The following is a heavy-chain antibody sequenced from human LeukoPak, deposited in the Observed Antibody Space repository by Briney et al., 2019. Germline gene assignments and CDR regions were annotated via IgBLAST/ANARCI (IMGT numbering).Heavy chain of an antibody. CDR2: ISYDGSNK. CDR1: GLTFSNYG. CDR3: ATRITGTDFDY. Sequence: GGSLRLSCAASGLTFSNYGIHWVRQAPGKGLEWVAVISYDGSNKHYADSVKGRFTISRDNSKNTIYLQMNSLGVEDTAVYYCATRITGTDFDYWGQGTLVTVSS. V-gene: IGHV3-30*03. D-gene: IGHD1/OR15-1a*01. J-gene: IGHJ4*02.